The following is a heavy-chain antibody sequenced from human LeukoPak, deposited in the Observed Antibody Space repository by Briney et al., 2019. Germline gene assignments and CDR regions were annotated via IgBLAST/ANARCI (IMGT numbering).Heavy chain of an antibody. V-gene: IGHV4-59*01. CDR3: ARAQKTMLSRAVYFFDF. J-gene: IGHJ4*02. Sequence: PSETPSLTCNVSGASISDYYWSWIRQSPTRGLEWIGYVSSRGATNNNPSLKSRVTTSAHTSENQLSLKLTSVTAADTAVYYCARAQKTMLSRAVYFFDFWGQGLLVTVSS. CDR2: VSSRGAT. CDR1: GASISDYY. D-gene: IGHD2-2*01.